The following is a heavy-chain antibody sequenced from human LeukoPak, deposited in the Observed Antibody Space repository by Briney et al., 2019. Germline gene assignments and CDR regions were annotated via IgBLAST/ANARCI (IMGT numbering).Heavy chain of an antibody. CDR3: ARQDCSGGSCYFQH. J-gene: IGHJ1*01. Sequence: SETLSLTCTVSGDSISSYYWSWIRQPPVKGLEWIGYIIDSGRTNYNPSLKSRVTMSVDTSKNQFSLNLSSVTAADTAIYYCARQDCSGGSCYFQHWGQGTLVTVSS. V-gene: IGHV4-59*01. CDR2: IIDSGRT. CDR1: GDSISSYY. D-gene: IGHD2-15*01.